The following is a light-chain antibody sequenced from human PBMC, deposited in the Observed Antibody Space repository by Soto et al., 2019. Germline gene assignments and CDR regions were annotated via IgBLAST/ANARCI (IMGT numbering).Light chain of an antibody. J-gene: IGLJ1*01. V-gene: IGLV1-40*01. CDR2: GDN. Sequence: QSVLTQSPSVSGAPGERVTISCTGSSSNIGAGFHVHWYQHLPGTAPRLLIYGDNNRPSGVPDRFSGSKSGNTASLTVSGLQAEDEADYYCSAYAGSIYVFGSGTKVTVL. CDR3: SAYAGSIYV. CDR1: SSNIGAGFH.